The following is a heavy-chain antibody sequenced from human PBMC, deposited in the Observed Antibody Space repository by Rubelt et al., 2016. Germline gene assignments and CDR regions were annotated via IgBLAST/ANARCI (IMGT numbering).Heavy chain of an antibody. Sequence: GFTFSSYAMHWVRQAPGKGLEWVAVISYDGSNKYYADSVKGRFTISRDNSKNTLYLQMNSLRAEDTAVYYCARGDGYCSSTSCSYAFDIWGQGTMVTVSS. CDR2: ISYDGSNK. V-gene: IGHV3-30*04. J-gene: IGHJ3*02. CDR1: GFTFSSYA. CDR3: ARGDGYCSSTSCSYAFDI. D-gene: IGHD2-2*01.